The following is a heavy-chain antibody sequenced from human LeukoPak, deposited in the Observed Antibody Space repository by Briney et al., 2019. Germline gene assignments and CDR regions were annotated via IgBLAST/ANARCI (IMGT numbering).Heavy chain of an antibody. J-gene: IGHJ4*02. CDR2: IGGSGSRR. CDR3: ARAYADSGDYEAF. V-gene: IGHV3-23*01. Sequence: GGSLRLSCAASGFTFSSYAMSWGRQAPGKGLEWVSAIGGSGSRRYHADSVKGRFTISRDNSRNTLYLQMNSLRAEDTAVYYCARAYADSGDYEAFWGQGTLVTVSS. CDR1: GFTFSSYA. D-gene: IGHD4-17*01.